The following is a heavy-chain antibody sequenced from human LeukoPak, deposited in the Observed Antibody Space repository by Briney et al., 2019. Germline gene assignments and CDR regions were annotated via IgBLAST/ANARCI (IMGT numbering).Heavy chain of an antibody. CDR1: GFTFSSYG. CDR2: IRYDGSNK. D-gene: IGHD3-22*01. CDR3: AKEYYYDSSGYIDY. J-gene: IGHJ4*02. V-gene: IGHV3-30*02. Sequence: GGSLRLSCAASGFTFSSYGMHWVRQAPGKGLEWVAFIRYDGSNKYYADSVKGRFTISRDNSENTLYLQMNSLRAEDTAVYYCAKEYYYDSSGYIDYWGQGTLVTVSS.